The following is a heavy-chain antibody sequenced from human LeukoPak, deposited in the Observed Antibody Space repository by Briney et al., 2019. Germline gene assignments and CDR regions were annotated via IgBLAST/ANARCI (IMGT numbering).Heavy chain of an antibody. CDR1: GYTFTRYY. CDR3: ARGRGSVTGLGY. Sequence: ASVKVSCKAFGYTFTRYYMHWVRQAPGQGLEWMGIINPSGGSTSYAQKFQGRVTMTRDMSTSTVYMELSSLRSEDTAVYYCARGRGSVTGLGYWGQGTLVTVSS. V-gene: IGHV1-46*01. CDR2: INPSGGST. D-gene: IGHD4-17*01. J-gene: IGHJ4*02.